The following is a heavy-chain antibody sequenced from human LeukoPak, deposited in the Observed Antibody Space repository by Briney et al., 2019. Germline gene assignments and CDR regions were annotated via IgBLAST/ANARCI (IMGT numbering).Heavy chain of an antibody. Sequence: ASVKVSCKASGYTFISYAMQWVRQAPGQRLEWMGWINAGNGNTKYSQKFQGRVTITADESTSTAYMELSSLRSEDTAVYYCARGDRRDGNWYWGQGTLVTVSS. J-gene: IGHJ4*02. CDR3: ARGDRRDGNWY. CDR2: INAGNGNT. D-gene: IGHD5-24*01. CDR1: GYTFISYA. V-gene: IGHV1-3*01.